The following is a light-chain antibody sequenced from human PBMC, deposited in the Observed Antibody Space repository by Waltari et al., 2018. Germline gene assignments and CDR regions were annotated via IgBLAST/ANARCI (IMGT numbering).Light chain of an antibody. V-gene: IGLV3-19*01. CDR2: DKN. Sequence: SSELTQDPAVSVAMGQTVRITCQGDSLRSYYASWYQQRTGQAPILVMYDKNNRPSGVPDRFSGSSSHNTASLTITGAQAEDEASYYCHSRDASGVAGSFGGGTKLTVL. CDR3: HSRDASGVAGS. J-gene: IGLJ2*01. CDR1: SLRSYY.